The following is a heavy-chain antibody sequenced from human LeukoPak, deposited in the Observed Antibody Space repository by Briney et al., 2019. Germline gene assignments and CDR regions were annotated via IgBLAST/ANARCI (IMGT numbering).Heavy chain of an antibody. CDR3: AKDRENYDSSGYYYVLDY. Sequence: GGSLRLSCAASGFSFSSFGMSWVRQAPGRGLQWVSSISGDGRDTFYADSVKGRFTISRDNSKNTLYLQMNSLRAEDTAVYYCAKDRENYDSSGYYYVLDYWGQGTLVTVSS. D-gene: IGHD3-22*01. V-gene: IGHV3-23*01. J-gene: IGHJ4*02. CDR2: ISGDGRDT. CDR1: GFSFSSFG.